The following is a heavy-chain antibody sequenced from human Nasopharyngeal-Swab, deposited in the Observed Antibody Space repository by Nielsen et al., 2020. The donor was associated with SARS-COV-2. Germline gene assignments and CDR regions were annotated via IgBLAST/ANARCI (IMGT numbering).Heavy chain of an antibody. CDR1: GFTFDDYA. J-gene: IGHJ3*02. Sequence: GGSLRLSCAASGFTFDDYAMHWVRHAPGKGLEWVSGISWNSGSIGYADSVKGRFTISRDNAKHSLYLQMNSLRAEDTALYYCAKSPGEDAFDMWGQGTMVTVSS. CDR2: ISWNSGSI. V-gene: IGHV3-9*01. CDR3: AKSPGEDAFDM. D-gene: IGHD2-21*01.